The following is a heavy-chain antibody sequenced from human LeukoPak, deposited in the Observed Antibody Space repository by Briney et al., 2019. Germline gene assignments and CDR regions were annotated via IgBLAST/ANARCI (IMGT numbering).Heavy chain of an antibody. CDR2: INPSGGST. V-gene: IGHV1-46*01. J-gene: IGHJ5*02. CDR3: AREWSISDWCSSTSCSGANWFDP. Sequence: GASVKVSCKASGYTFTSYYMHWVRQAPGQGLEWMGIINPSGGSTSYAQKFQGRVTMTRDTSTSTVYMELSSLRSEDTAVYYCAREWSISDWCSSTSCSGANWFDPWGQGTLVTVSS. CDR1: GYTFTSYY. D-gene: IGHD2-2*01.